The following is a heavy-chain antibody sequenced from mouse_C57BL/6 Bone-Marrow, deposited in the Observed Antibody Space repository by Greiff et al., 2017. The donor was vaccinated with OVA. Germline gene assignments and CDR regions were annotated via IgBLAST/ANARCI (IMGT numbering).Heavy chain of an antibody. J-gene: IGHJ2*01. Sequence: EVKLLESGPGLAKPSQTLSLTCSVTGYSITSDYWNLIRKFPGNKLEYMGYISYSGSTYYNPSLKSRISITRDTSKNQYYLQLNSVTTEDTATYYCARLITTVDYFDYWGQGTTLTVSS. CDR3: ARLITTVDYFDY. CDR2: ISYSGST. V-gene: IGHV3-8*01. D-gene: IGHD1-1*01. CDR1: GYSITSDY.